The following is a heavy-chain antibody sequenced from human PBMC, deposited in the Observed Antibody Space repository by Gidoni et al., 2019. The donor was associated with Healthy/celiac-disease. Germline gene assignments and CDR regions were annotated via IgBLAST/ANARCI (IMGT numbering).Heavy chain of an antibody. V-gene: IGHV4-34*01. CDR1: GGSFSGYY. Sequence: QVQLQQWGAGLLKPSETLSLTCAVYGGSFSGYYWSWIRQPPGKGLEWIGEINHSGSTNYNPSLKSRVTISVDTSKNQFSLKLSSVTAADTAVYYCARGRSMISWGQGTLVTVSS. CDR2: INHSGST. J-gene: IGHJ5*02. CDR3: ARGRSMIS. D-gene: IGHD3-16*01.